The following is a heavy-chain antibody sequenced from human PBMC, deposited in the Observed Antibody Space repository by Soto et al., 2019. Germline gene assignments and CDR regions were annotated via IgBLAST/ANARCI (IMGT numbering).Heavy chain of an antibody. CDR1: GFTVTSNY. J-gene: IGHJ4*02. V-gene: IGHV3-66*01. Sequence: EVQLVESGGGLVQPGGSLRLSCAASGFTVTSNYMSWVRQAPGKGLEWVSVFFTGGYTYYADSVKGRFTISRDTSKNTLYLQMSSLRAEDTAVYYCARDVEFAYWGQGTLVTVSP. CDR2: FFTGGYT. CDR3: ARDVEFAY.